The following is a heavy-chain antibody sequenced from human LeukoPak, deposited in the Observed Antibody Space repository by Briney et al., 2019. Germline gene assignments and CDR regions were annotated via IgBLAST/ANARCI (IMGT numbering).Heavy chain of an antibody. CDR2: ISGSGGST. CDR3: AKERDSSGYHHDAFDI. Sequence: GGSLRLSCAASGFTFSSYAMSWVRQAPGKGLEWVSAISGSGGSTYYADSVKGRFTISRDNSKNTLYLQMNSLRAEDTAVYYCAKERDSSGYHHDAFDIWGQGTMVTVSS. J-gene: IGHJ3*02. CDR1: GFTFSSYA. V-gene: IGHV3-23*01. D-gene: IGHD3-22*01.